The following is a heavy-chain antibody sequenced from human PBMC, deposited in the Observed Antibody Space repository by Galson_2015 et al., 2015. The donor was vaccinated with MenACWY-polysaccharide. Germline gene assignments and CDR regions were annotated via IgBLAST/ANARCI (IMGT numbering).Heavy chain of an antibody. V-gene: IGHV3-74*01. J-gene: IGHJ3*01. CDR2: INTDGSST. CDR1: GFTFGTYW. D-gene: IGHD2-21*02. CDR3: ARDPHCGAGCSIHDAFDV. Sequence: LRLSCAASGFTFGTYWVHWVRQAPGEGLVWVSRINTDGSSTSYADSVKGRFTVSRDNAKNTVYLQMNSLRAEDTAVYYCARDPHCGAGCSIHDAFDVWGQGTKVTVSS.